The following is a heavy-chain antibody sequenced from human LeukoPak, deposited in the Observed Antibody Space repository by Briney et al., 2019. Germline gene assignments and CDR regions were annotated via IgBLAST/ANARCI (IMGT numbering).Heavy chain of an antibody. CDR1: GFTFSSFW. D-gene: IGHD1-14*01. V-gene: IGHV3-7*01. J-gene: IGHJ4*02. CDR2: IKEDGSEK. Sequence: GASLRLSCAASGFTFSSFWMSWVRQAPGKGLEWVANIKEDGSEKYYVDSVKGRFTISRDNAKNSLFLQMNSLRTEDTAVYYCARDAVTAYWGQGTLVTVSS. CDR3: ARDAVTAY.